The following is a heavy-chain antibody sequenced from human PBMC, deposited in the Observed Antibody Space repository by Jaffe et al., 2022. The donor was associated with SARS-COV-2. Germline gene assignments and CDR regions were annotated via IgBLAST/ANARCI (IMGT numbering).Heavy chain of an antibody. CDR3: ARANWSIYGWFDP. J-gene: IGHJ5*02. V-gene: IGHV3-33*01. D-gene: IGHD1-1*01. Sequence: QVQLVESGGGVVQPGRSLRLSCAASGFMFSNYDMHWVRQAPGKGLEWVAVVRYDGINKYYADSVKGRFTISRDNPKNTLYLHMTSPRAEDTAIYYCARANWSIYGWFDPWGQGTLVTVSS. CDR2: VRYDGINK. CDR1: GFMFSNYD.